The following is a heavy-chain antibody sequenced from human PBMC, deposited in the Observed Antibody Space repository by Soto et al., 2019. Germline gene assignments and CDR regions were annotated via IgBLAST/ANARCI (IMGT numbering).Heavy chain of an antibody. V-gene: IGHV3-30-3*01. CDR1: GFTFSSYA. J-gene: IGHJ6*02. D-gene: IGHD3-3*01. Sequence: QVQLVESGGGVVQPGRSLRLSCAASGFTFSSYAMHWVRQAPGKGLEWVAVISYDGSNKYYADSVKGRFTISRDNSKNTRYMQMNGRRAEDTAVYYCAIEGRVLRFLEWLAGKDLYGMDVWGQGTTVTVSS. CDR2: ISYDGSNK. CDR3: AIEGRVLRFLEWLAGKDLYGMDV.